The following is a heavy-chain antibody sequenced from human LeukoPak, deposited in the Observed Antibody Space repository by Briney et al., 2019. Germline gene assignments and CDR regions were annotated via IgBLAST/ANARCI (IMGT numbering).Heavy chain of an antibody. CDR2: MYPSGGA. D-gene: IGHD1-1*01. CDR3: ARVIGVNDKYFDP. J-gene: IGHJ5*02. CDR1: TDSFTIYY. V-gene: IGHV4-4*07. Sequence: SETLSLTCTVSTDSFTIYYWSWIRQPAGKGPEWIGRMYPSGGANYNPSLRSRVSLSVDTSKNQVFLRLTSVTAADTAVYYCARVIGVNDKYFDPWGQGIPVTVSS.